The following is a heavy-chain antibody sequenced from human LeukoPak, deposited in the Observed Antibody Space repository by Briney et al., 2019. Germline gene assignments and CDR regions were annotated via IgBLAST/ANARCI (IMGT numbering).Heavy chain of an antibody. CDR1: GFTFSDSG. CDR2: IRSRANSYAT. D-gene: IGHD2-15*01. J-gene: IGHJ4*02. V-gene: IGHV3-73*01. CDR3: TRRYCSGGSCFSDY. Sequence: GGSLRLSCAASGFTFSDSGMHWVRQASGKGLEWVGRIRSRANSYATAYAASVRGRFTISRDDSKNTAYLQMNSLRTEDTAVYYCTRRYCSGGSCFSDYCGQGTLVTVSS.